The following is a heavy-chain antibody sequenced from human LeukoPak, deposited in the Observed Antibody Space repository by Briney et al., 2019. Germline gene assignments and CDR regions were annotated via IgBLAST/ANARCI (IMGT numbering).Heavy chain of an antibody. D-gene: IGHD3-10*01. CDR3: SGHYGPGPV. CDR1: GYTLSDHH. J-gene: IGHJ4*02. Sequence: ASVKVSCKASGYTLSDHHILWVRQAPGQGLEWMGWIHPNGHDTKYAQKFQGRMTMTTDTSISTAYMELNRVTSGDTAVYYCSGHYGPGPVWGQGTLITASS. V-gene: IGHV1-2*02. CDR2: IHPNGHDT.